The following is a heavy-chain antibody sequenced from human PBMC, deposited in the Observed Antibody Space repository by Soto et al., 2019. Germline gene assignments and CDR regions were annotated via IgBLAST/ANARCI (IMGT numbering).Heavy chain of an antibody. Sequence: QLQLQESGPGLVKPSETLSLICNVSGVSIRSTSYYWTWIRQPPGKGLEWIGTIYFSGSTFYNPFLKSRVSLSVDTSKNQFSLNLTSVTDGDTAVYYCARHGSYWGQGTLVSFSS. V-gene: IGHV4-39*01. CDR2: IYFSGST. CDR3: ARHGSY. CDR1: GVSIRSTSYY. J-gene: IGHJ4*02.